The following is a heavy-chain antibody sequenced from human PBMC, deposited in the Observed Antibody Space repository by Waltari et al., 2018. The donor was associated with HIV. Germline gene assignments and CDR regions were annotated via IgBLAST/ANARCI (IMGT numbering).Heavy chain of an antibody. J-gene: IGHJ4*02. CDR2: INSDGMKT. D-gene: IGHD3-16*01. Sequence: EVQLVESGGGLVQPGGSLRLSCAASGFTFSSYWMHWVRQAPGKGLVWRSRINSDGMKTNTAASVKGRFSISRDKAKNTVYLQMSSLRAEDTALYYCASLYNYVWGSPPPFDFWGQGTLVTVSS. CDR1: GFTFSSYW. V-gene: IGHV3-74*01. CDR3: ASLYNYVWGSPPPFDF.